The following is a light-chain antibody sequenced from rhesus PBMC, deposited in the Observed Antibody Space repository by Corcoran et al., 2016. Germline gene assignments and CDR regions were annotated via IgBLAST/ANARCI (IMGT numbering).Light chain of an antibody. V-gene: IGKV1-22*01. CDR1: QGISSW. CDR2: KAA. CDR3: QQYSSRPLT. J-gene: IGKJ4*01. Sequence: DIQMTQSPSSLSASVGDTVTITCRASQGISSWLAWYQQKPGKAPKLLIYKAASLQSGVPSRFSGSGSGTDFTLTISSLQSEDFATYYCQQYSSRPLTFGGGTKVEIK.